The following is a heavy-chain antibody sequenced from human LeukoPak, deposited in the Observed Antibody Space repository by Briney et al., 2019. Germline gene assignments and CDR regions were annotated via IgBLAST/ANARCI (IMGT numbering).Heavy chain of an antibody. CDR3: GRVHCSTNSCYDYYDYYMDV. J-gene: IGHJ6*03. V-gene: IGHV3-20*04. D-gene: IGHD5-12*01. Sequence: SGGSLRLSCVASGFKFDDYSMNWVRHVPGKGLEWVAGINWDGASTGYRDSMKGRFTISRDNGKNSLYLQMSGLRVDDTAVYYCGRVHCSTNSCYDYYDYYMDVSGKGTTVTVSS. CDR2: INWDGAST. CDR1: GFKFDDYS.